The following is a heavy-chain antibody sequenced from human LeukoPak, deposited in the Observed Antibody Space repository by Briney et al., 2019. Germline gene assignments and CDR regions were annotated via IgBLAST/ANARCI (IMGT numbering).Heavy chain of an antibody. Sequence: SETLSLTCTVSGGSISSGTYYWHWIRQPPGKGLEWIGSIYHSGSTYYNPSLKSRVTISVDTSKNQFSLKLSSVTAADTAVYYCARDKRLLWFGEPTGSHAFDIWGQGTMVTVSS. J-gene: IGHJ3*02. V-gene: IGHV4-39*07. D-gene: IGHD3-10*01. CDR3: ARDKRLLWFGEPTGSHAFDI. CDR1: GGSISSGTYY. CDR2: IYHSGST.